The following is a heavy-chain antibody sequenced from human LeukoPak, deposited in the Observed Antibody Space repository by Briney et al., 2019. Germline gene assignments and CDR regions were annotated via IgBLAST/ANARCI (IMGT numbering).Heavy chain of an antibody. Sequence: GGSLRLSCAASGFTFSSYAMHWVRQAPGKGLEWVAFIWYDGSNQYYGDSVKGRFTVSRDNSKNTLYLQLNSLRAEDTAVYYCARNLVRSTWYYFEYWGQGTLVTVSS. J-gene: IGHJ4*02. CDR2: IWYDGSNQ. CDR1: GFTFSSYA. D-gene: IGHD6-13*01. V-gene: IGHV3-33*08. CDR3: ARNLVRSTWYYFEY.